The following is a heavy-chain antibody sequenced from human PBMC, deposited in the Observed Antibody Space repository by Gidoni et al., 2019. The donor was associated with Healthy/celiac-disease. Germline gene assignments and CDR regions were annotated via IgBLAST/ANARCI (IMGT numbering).Heavy chain of an antibody. D-gene: IGHD6-13*01. CDR3: ARDQGIAAAGIPDDL. CDR2: IYYSGST. J-gene: IGHJ2*01. CDR1: GGSISSSSYY. Sequence: QLQLQESGPGLVKPSETLSLTCTVSGGSISSSSYYWGWIRQPPGKGLEWIGSIYYSGSTYYNPSLKSRVTITVDTSKNQFSLKLSSVTAADTAVYYCARDQGIAAAGIPDDLWGRGTLVTVSS. V-gene: IGHV4-39*07.